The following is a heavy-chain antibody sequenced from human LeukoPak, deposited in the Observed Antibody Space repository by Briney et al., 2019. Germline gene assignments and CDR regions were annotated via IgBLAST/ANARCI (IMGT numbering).Heavy chain of an antibody. Sequence: GGSLRLSCAASGFIVSSNYMSWVRQAPGKGLEWVSVIYSGGRTYYADSVKGRFTISRDKSKNTLYLQMNSLRDEDTAVYYCARDQGGTGSWYEGEGYWGQGTLVTVSS. CDR1: GFIVSSNY. D-gene: IGHD6-13*01. V-gene: IGHV3-53*01. J-gene: IGHJ4*02. CDR3: ARDQGGTGSWYEGEGY. CDR2: IYSGGRT.